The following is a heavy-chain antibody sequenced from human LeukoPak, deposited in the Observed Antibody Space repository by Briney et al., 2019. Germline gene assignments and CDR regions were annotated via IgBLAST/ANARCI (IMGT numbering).Heavy chain of an antibody. Sequence: GGSLRLSCAASGFTFSSYGMHWVRQAPGKGLEWVAFIRYDGSNKYYADSVKGRFTISRDNAKNSLYLQMNSLRAEDTAVYYCARDSEPYYYGSGSYRYYYYGMDVWGQGTTVTVSS. J-gene: IGHJ6*02. CDR2: IRYDGSNK. CDR3: ARDSEPYYYGSGSYRYYYYGMDV. CDR1: GFTFSSYG. D-gene: IGHD3-10*01. V-gene: IGHV3-30*02.